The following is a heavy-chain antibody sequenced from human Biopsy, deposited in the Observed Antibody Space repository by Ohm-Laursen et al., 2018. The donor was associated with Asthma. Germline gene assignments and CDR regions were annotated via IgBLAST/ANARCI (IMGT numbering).Heavy chain of an antibody. Sequence: TLSLTCIVSGDAMSTSGSYWGWIRQSPGKGLEWIGSIYYSGRTYYNPSLENRVTISADTSKNHFSLKVTSVTAADTAVYYCARAVSSSSYWYFDLWGRGDLVTVSS. D-gene: IGHD6-6*01. CDR2: IYYSGRT. V-gene: IGHV4-39*02. J-gene: IGHJ2*01. CDR3: ARAVSSSSYWYFDL. CDR1: GDAMSTSGSY.